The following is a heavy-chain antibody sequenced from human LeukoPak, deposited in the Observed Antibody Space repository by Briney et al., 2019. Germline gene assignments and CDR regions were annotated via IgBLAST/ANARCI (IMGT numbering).Heavy chain of an antibody. J-gene: IGHJ4*02. Sequence: SETLSLTCAVYGGSFSGYYWSWIRQPPGKGLELIGEINHSGSTNYNPSLKSRVTISVDTSKNQFSLKLSSVTAADTAVYYCARGRPVDSSGFHLGYWGQGTLVTVSS. CDR2: INHSGST. V-gene: IGHV4-34*01. CDR1: GGSFSGYY. CDR3: ARGRPVDSSGFHLGY. D-gene: IGHD3-22*01.